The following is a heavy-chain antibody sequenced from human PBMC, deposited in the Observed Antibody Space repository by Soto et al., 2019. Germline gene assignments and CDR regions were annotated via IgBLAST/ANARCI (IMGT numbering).Heavy chain of an antibody. V-gene: IGHV4-34*01. D-gene: IGHD2-15*01. J-gene: IGHJ4*02. CDR2: SNHSGST. Sequence: QVQLQQWGAGLLKPSETLSLTCAVYGGSFSGYYWSWIRQPPGKGLEWIGESNHSGSTNYNPSLKSRVTISVDTSKNQYSLKLSSVTAADTAVYYCARRYCSGGSCYSTFDYWGQGTLVTVSS. CDR1: GGSFSGYY. CDR3: ARRYCSGGSCYSTFDY.